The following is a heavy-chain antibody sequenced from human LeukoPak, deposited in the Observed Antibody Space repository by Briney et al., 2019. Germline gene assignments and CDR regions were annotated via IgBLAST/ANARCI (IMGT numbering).Heavy chain of an antibody. D-gene: IGHD3-9*01. Sequence: GESLGLSCAASGLPFSNAWMSWVRQAPGKGLEWVGRIKGKIDGGTTDHAAPVKGRFTISRDDSKNTLYLQMNSLKTEDTAVYYCTTVGLYDILTGHYHDSFDRWGQGTMVTVSS. CDR1: GLPFSNAW. V-gene: IGHV3-15*01. CDR3: TTVGLYDILTGHYHDSFDR. J-gene: IGHJ3*01. CDR2: IKGKIDGGTT.